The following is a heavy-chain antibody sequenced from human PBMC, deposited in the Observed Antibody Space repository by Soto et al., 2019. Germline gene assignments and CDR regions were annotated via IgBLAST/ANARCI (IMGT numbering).Heavy chain of an antibody. CDR3: ARDGSSGWYYYGMDV. D-gene: IGHD6-19*01. V-gene: IGHV3-21*01. CDR1: GFTFSSYS. Sequence: GGSLRLSCAASGFTFSSYSMNWVRQAPGKGLEWVSSISSSSSYIYYADSVKGRFTISRDNAKNSLYLQMNSLRAEDTAVYYCARDGSSGWYYYGMDVWGQGPTVTVSS. J-gene: IGHJ6*02. CDR2: ISSSSSYI.